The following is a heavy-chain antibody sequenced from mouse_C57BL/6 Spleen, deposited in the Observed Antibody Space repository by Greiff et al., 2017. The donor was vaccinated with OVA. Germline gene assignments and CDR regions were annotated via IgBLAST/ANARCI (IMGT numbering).Heavy chain of an antibody. Sequence: VKVEESGPGLVQPSQSLSITCTVSGFSLTSYGVHWVRQSPGKGLEWLGVIWRGGSTDYNAAFMSRLSITKDNSKSQVFFKMNSLQADDTAIYYCAKVVYYDYDDYAMDYWGQGTSVTVSS. D-gene: IGHD2-4*01. V-gene: IGHV2-5*01. CDR1: GFSLTSYG. CDR3: AKVVYYDYDDYAMDY. CDR2: IWRGGST. J-gene: IGHJ4*01.